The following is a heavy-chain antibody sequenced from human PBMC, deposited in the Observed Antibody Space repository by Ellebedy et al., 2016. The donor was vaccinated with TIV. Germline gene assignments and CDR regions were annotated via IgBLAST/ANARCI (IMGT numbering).Heavy chain of an antibody. CDR1: GYTFSNYD. CDR2: MNPNGGDT. V-gene: IGHV1-8*01. J-gene: IGHJ6*02. Sequence: AASVKVSCKSSGYTFSNYDINWLRQATGQGPEWMGWMNPNGGDTGYAQKFQGRITMTRDTSISTAYMELSSLRSDDTAVYFCARGGMFSYNGLDVWGLGTTVTVSS. CDR3: ARGGMFSYNGLDV. D-gene: IGHD3-10*02.